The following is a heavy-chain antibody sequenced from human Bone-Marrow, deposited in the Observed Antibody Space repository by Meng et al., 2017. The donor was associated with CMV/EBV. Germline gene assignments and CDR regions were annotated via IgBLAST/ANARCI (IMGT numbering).Heavy chain of an antibody. CDR2: INHIGST. CDR1: GGSFSGYS. D-gene: IGHD2-2*01. CDR3: ARRRYCSSTSCYSFDP. J-gene: IGHJ5*02. Sequence: YGGSFSGYSWSWIRQPPGKGLEWIGAINHIGSTNYNPSLKSRVTISVDTSKNQFSLKLSSVTAADTAVYYCARRRYCSSTSCYSFDPWGQGTLVTVSS. V-gene: IGHV4-34*01.